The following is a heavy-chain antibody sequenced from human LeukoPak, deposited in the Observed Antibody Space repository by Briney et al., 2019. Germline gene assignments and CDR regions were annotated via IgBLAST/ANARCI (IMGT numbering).Heavy chain of an antibody. CDR1: GFNFGSYS. V-gene: IGHV3-21*01. CDR3: AREVMVVAATTFWYFDL. J-gene: IGHJ2*01. CDR2: ISSSSSYI. Sequence: GGSLRLSCAASGFNFGSYSMTWVRQAPGKGLEWVSSISSSSSYIYYADSVKGRFTISRDNAKNSLYLQMNSLRADDTAVYYCAREVMVVAATTFWYFDLWGRGTLVTVSS. D-gene: IGHD2-15*01.